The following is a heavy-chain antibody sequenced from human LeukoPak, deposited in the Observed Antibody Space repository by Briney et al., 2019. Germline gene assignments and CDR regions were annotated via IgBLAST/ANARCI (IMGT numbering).Heavy chain of an antibody. D-gene: IGHD3-10*01. Sequence: GGSLRLSCAASGFTFSSYWMSWVRQAPGKGLEWVSTISGSGDSTYYADSVKGRVTISRDNFKNTLNLQMDSLRADDTAVYYCATRGLYYTYYMDVWGKGTTVTVSS. J-gene: IGHJ6*03. V-gene: IGHV3-23*01. CDR2: ISGSGDST. CDR1: GFTFSSYW. CDR3: ATRGLYYTYYMDV.